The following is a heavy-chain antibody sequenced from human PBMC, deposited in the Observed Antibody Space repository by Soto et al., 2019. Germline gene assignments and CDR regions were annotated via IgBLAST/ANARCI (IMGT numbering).Heavy chain of an antibody. Sequence: GGSLRLSCAASGFTFSSYAMSWVRQAPGKGLEWVSAISGSGGSTYYADSVKGRFTISRDNSKNTLYLQMNSLRAEDTAVYYCAKDYYDSSGYYYVGNWLDPWGQGTLVTVFS. CDR3: AKDYYDSSGYYYVGNWLDP. CDR2: ISGSGGST. CDR1: GFTFSSYA. J-gene: IGHJ5*02. D-gene: IGHD3-22*01. V-gene: IGHV3-23*01.